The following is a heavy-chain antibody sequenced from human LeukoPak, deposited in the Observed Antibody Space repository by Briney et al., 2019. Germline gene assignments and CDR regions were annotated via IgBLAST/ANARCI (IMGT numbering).Heavy chain of an antibody. J-gene: IGHJ4*02. V-gene: IGHV3-30*18. D-gene: IGHD6-13*01. CDR2: ISYDGSNK. CDR1: GFTFSSYG. Sequence: GGSLRLSCAASGFTFSSYGMHWVRQAPGKGLEWVAVISYDGSNKYYADSVKGRFTISRDNSKNTLYLQMNSLRAEDTAVYYCAKDSGSSSSWSLDYWGQGTLVTVSS. CDR3: AKDSGSSSSWSLDY.